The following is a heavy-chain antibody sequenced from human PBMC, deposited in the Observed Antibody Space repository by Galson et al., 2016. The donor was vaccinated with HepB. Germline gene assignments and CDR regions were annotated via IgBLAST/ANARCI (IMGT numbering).Heavy chain of an antibody. CDR3: ARDFYDGSCHYMDY. CDR1: GFTFSDHY. V-gene: IGHV3-72*01. D-gene: IGHD2/OR15-2a*01. CDR2: SRNNARRYST. J-gene: IGHJ4*02. Sequence: SLRLSCAASGFTFSDHYMEWVRQAPGKGLEWVARSRNNARRYSTDYAASVKGRFAISRDESENSLYLQMNSLKTEDTAVYYCARDFYDGSCHYMDYWGRGTLVTVSS.